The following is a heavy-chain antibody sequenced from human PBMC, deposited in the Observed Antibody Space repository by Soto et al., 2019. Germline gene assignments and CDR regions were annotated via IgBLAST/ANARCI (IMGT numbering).Heavy chain of an antibody. CDR1: GFTFSSYG. J-gene: IGHJ4*02. V-gene: IGHV3-30*18. CDR3: AKVWASSGWPDY. Sequence: QVQLVESGGGVVQPGRSLRLSCAASGFTFSSYGMHWVRQAPGKGLEWVAVISYDGSNKYYADSVKGRFTISRDNSKNTLYLQMNSLRAEDTAVYYCAKVWASSGWPDYWGQGTLVTVSS. CDR2: ISYDGSNK. D-gene: IGHD6-19*01.